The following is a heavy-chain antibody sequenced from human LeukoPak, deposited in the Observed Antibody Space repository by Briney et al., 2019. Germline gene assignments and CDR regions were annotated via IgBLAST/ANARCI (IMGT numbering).Heavy chain of an antibody. D-gene: IGHD3-16*02. CDR3: ARQGVIGHNWFDP. Sequence: SETLSLTCAVSGYSISSGYYWGWIRQPPGKGLEWIGSIYHSGSTYYNPSLKSRVTISVDTSKNQFSLKLSSVTAADTAVYYCARQGVIGHNWFDPWGQGTLVTVSS. V-gene: IGHV4-38-2*01. CDR2: IYHSGST. J-gene: IGHJ5*02. CDR1: GYSISSGYY.